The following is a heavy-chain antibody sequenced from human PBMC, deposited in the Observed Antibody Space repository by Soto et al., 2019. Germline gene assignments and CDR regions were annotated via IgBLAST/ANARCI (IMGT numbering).Heavy chain of an antibody. CDR2: ISSSSSYI. CDR1: GFTFSSYS. Sequence: GGSLRLSCAASGFTFSSYSMNWVRQAPGKGLEWVSSISSSSSYIYYADSVKGRFTISRDNAKNSLYLQMNSLRAEDTAVYYCAREVTPIVATTFDYWGQGTLVTVSS. V-gene: IGHV3-21*01. CDR3: AREVTPIVATTFDY. J-gene: IGHJ4*02. D-gene: IGHD5-12*01.